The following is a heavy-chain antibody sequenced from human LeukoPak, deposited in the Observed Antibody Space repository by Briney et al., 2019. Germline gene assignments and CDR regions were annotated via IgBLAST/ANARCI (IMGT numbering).Heavy chain of an antibody. CDR1: GGSISSSSYY. J-gene: IGHJ4*02. V-gene: IGHV4-39*07. Sequence: PSETLSLTCTVSGGSISSSSYYWGWIRQPPGKGLEWIGSIYYSGSTYYNPSLKSRVTISVDTSKNQFSLKLSSVTAADTAVYYCARGAPAWFASWGQGTLVTVSS. D-gene: IGHD3-10*01. CDR3: ARGAPAWFAS. CDR2: IYYSGST.